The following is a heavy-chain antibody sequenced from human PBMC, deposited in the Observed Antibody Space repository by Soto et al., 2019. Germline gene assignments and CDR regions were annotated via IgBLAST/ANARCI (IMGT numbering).Heavy chain of an antibody. CDR3: ARDNYGDTYYFDY. CDR1: GGSISSGAYY. D-gene: IGHD4-17*01. CDR2: IYYSGST. J-gene: IGHJ4*02. V-gene: IGHV4-30-4*01. Sequence: QVQLQESGPGLVKPSQTLSLTCTVSGGSISSGAYYWSWVRQPPGKGLEWIGYIYYSGSTYYNPSLKSRVTXSXDXPKIQCSLKLSSVTATDTAVYYWARDNYGDTYYFDYWGQGTLVTVSS.